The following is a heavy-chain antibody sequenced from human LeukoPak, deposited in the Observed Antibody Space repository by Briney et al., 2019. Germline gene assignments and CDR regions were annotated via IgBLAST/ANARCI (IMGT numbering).Heavy chain of an antibody. Sequence: SETLSLTCTVSGGSISSYYWSWIRQPPGKGLEWIGYIYYSGSTNYNTSLKSRATISVDTSKNKFSLKLSSVTAADTAVYYCAKDQFRQQLVWPRVSGMYWGQGTLVTVSS. CDR1: GGSISSYY. CDR2: IYYSGST. J-gene: IGHJ4*02. D-gene: IGHD6-13*01. CDR3: AKDQFRQQLVWPRVSGMY. V-gene: IGHV4-59*01.